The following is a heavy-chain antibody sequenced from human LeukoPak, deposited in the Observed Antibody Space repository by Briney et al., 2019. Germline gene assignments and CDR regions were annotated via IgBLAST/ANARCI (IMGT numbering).Heavy chain of an antibody. CDR2: IYYSGST. J-gene: IGHJ4*02. Sequence: SETLSLTCTVSGGSISSCSYYWGWIRQPPGKGLEWIGSIYYSGSTYYNPSLKSRVTISVDTSKNQFSLKLSSVTAADTAVYYCARVGAYDFWSGSQDFDYWGQGTLVTVSS. CDR1: GGSISSCSYY. D-gene: IGHD3-3*01. CDR3: ARVGAYDFWSGSQDFDY. V-gene: IGHV4-39*07.